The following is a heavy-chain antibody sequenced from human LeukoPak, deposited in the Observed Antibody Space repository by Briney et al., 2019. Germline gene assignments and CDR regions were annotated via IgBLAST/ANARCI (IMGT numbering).Heavy chain of an antibody. CDR1: GFTFSSYS. CDR3: ARVPITIFGVVIPPVDY. Sequence: PGGSLRLSCAASGFTFSSYSMNWVRQAPGKGLEWVSSISSSSSYIYYADSVKGRFTISRDNAKNSLYLQMNSLRAEDTAVYYCARVPITIFGVVIPPVDYWGQGTLVTVSS. D-gene: IGHD3-3*01. CDR2: ISSSSSYI. J-gene: IGHJ4*02. V-gene: IGHV3-21*01.